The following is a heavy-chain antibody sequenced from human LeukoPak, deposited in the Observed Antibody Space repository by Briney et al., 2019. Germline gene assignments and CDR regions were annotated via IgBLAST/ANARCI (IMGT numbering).Heavy chain of an antibody. V-gene: IGHV3-23*01. Sequence: PGGSLRLSCAATGFTFGSYAMSWVRQAPGKGLEWVSTISGSGGSTYYADSVKGRFTISRDNSKNTLYLQTDSLRVEDTAVYYCAKIIGGTIYPFAYWGQGTLVTVSS. J-gene: IGHJ4*02. CDR3: AKIIGGTIYPFAY. CDR1: GFTFGSYA. D-gene: IGHD1-1*01. CDR2: ISGSGGST.